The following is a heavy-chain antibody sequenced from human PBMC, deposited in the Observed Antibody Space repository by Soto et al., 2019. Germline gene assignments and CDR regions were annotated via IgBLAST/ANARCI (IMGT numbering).Heavy chain of an antibody. CDR1: GFTFSSYA. CDR3: ARDAKDIVVVVAANSYFDY. CDR2: ISYDGSNK. J-gene: IGHJ4*02. Sequence: GGSLRLSCAASGFTFSSYAMHWVRQAPGKGLEWVAVISYDGSNKYYADSVKGRFTISRDNSKNTLYLQMNSLRAEDTAVYYCARDAKDIVVVVAANSYFDYWGQGTLVTVSS. V-gene: IGHV3-30-3*01. D-gene: IGHD2-15*01.